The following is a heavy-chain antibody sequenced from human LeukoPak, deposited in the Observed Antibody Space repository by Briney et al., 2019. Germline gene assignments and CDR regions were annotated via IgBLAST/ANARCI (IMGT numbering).Heavy chain of an antibody. V-gene: IGHV1-69*13. CDR3: ALARGLRYFDWLGIDY. CDR2: IIPIFGKA. J-gene: IGHJ4*02. Sequence: SVNVSCKASGGTFSSYAISWVRQAPGQGLEWMGGIIPIFGKANYAQKFQGRVTITADESTSTAYMELSSLRSEDTAVYYCALARGLRYFDWLGIDYWGQGTLVTVSS. CDR1: GGTFSSYA. D-gene: IGHD3-9*01.